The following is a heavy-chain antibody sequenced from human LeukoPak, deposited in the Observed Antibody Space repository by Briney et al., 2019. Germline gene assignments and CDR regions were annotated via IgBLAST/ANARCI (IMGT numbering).Heavy chain of an antibody. V-gene: IGHV3-49*03. CDR3: TRVRYCSGGSCYYFDC. CDR2: IRSKAYGGTT. Sequence: QPGRSLRLXCTASGFTFGDYAMSWFRQAPGKGLEWVGFIRSKAYGGTTEYAASVKGRFTISRDDSKSIAYLQMNSLKTEDTAVYYCTRVRYCSGGSCYYFDCWGQGTLVTVSS. J-gene: IGHJ4*02. CDR1: GFTFGDYA. D-gene: IGHD2-15*01.